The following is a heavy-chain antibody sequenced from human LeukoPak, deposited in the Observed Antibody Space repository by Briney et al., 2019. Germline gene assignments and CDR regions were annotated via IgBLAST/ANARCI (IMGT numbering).Heavy chain of an antibody. CDR1: GFTFSNYW. D-gene: IGHD6-19*01. J-gene: IGHJ4*02. CDR3: ARILGKWLFYFDY. Sequence: GGSLRLSCAASGFTFSNYWMSWVRQAPGKGLEWVANINQDGSEKYYVDSVRGRFTISRDNAENSLYLQMNSLRAEDTAVYYCARILGKWLFYFDYWGQGTLVTVSS. CDR2: INQDGSEK. V-gene: IGHV3-7*01.